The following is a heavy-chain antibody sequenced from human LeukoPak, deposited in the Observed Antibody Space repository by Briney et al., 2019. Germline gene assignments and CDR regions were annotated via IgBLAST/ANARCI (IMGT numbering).Heavy chain of an antibody. V-gene: IGHV3-33*01. CDR3: ARDSVGYCSGTSCYGGWFDP. CDR2: IWYDGSNK. D-gene: IGHD2-2*01. CDR1: GFTFSSYG. Sequence: GGSLRLSCAASGFTFSSYGMHWVRQAPGKGLEWVAVIWYDGSNKYYADSVKGRFTISRDNSKNTLYLQMNSLRAEDTAVYYCARDSVGYCSGTSCYGGWFDPWGQGTLVTVSS. J-gene: IGHJ5*02.